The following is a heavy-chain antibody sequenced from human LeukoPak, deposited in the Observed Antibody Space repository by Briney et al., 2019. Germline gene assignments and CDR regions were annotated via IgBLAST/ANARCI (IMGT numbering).Heavy chain of an antibody. CDR1: GYTFTGYY. V-gene: IGHV1-2*04. CDR3: ARVPRENYDFWSGYYAPDY. CDR2: INPNSGGT. Sequence: ASVKVSCKASGYTFTGYYMHWVRQAPGQGLEWMGWINPNSGGTNYAQKFQGWVTMTRDTSISTAYMELSRLRSDDTAVYYCARVPRENYDFWSGYYAPDYWGQGTLVTVSS. J-gene: IGHJ4*02. D-gene: IGHD3-3*01.